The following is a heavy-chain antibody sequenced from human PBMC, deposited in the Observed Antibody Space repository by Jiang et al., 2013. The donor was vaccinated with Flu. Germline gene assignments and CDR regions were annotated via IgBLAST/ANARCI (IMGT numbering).Heavy chain of an antibody. J-gene: IGHJ4*02. CDR1: GYTFTSHA. CDR3: ARDRYCSSTSCYGGFDY. D-gene: IGHD2-2*01. V-gene: IGHV7-4-1*02. Sequence: QSGSELKKPGASVKVSCKASGYTFTSHAMNWVRQAPGQGLEWMGWINTNTGNPTYAQGFTGRFVFSLDTSVSTAYLQISSLKAEDTAVYYCARDRYCSSTSCYGGFDYWGQGTLVTVSS. CDR2: INTNTGNP.